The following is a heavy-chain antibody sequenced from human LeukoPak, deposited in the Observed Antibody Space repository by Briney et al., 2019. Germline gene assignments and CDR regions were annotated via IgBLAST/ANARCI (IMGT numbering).Heavy chain of an antibody. CDR3: ARVAAEIGVEPAAIGFGWLRRDYYYMDV. Sequence: GASVKVSCKASGYTFTGYYMHWVRQAPGQGLEWMGVINPSGGSTSYAQKFQGRVTMTRDMSTSTVYMELSSLRSEDTAVYYCARVAAEIGVEPAAIGFGWLRRDYYYMDVWGKGTTVTVSS. J-gene: IGHJ6*03. D-gene: IGHD2-2*02. CDR1: GYTFTGYY. V-gene: IGHV1-46*01. CDR2: INPSGGST.